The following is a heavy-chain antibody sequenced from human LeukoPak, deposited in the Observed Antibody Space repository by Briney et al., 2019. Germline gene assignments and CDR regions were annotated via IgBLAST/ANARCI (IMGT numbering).Heavy chain of an antibody. Sequence: ASVKVSCKASGYTFTGYYMHWVRQAPGQGLEWMGWINPNSGGTNYAQKFQGWVTMTRDTSITTAYMEVSRLKSDDTAVYYCARVWSTTVTGYNWFDPWGQGTLVTVAS. V-gene: IGHV1-2*04. D-gene: IGHD4-11*01. CDR2: INPNSGGT. CDR3: ARVWSTTVTGYNWFDP. CDR1: GYTFTGYY. J-gene: IGHJ5*02.